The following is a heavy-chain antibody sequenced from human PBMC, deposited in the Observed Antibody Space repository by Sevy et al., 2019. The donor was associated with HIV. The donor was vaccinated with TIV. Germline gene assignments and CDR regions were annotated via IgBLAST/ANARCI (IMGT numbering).Heavy chain of an antibody. J-gene: IGHJ4*02. CDR2: IRYDGSNK. D-gene: IGHD4-17*01. Sequence: VGSLRLSCAASGFTFSSYGMHWVRQAPGKGLEWVAFIRYDGSNKYYADSVKGRFTISRDNSKNTLYLQMNSLRAEDTAVYYCAKITTVTTWKDFDYWGQGTLVTVSS. CDR3: AKITTVTTWKDFDY. CDR1: GFTFSSYG. V-gene: IGHV3-30*02.